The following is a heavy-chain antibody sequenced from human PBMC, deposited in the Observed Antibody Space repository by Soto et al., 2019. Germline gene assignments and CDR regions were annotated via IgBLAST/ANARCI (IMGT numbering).Heavy chain of an antibody. Sequence: EVQLVETGGGLIQPGGSLRLSCEVTGFTVSSNYMSWVRQAPGKGLEWVPVIYSGGTTYSADSVKGRFTISRDDSKNTLYLQMNSLRAEDTAVYYCARAWWSSSRWFDPWGQGTLVTVSS. CDR1: GFTVSSNY. CDR3: ARAWWSSSRWFDP. V-gene: IGHV3-53*02. D-gene: IGHD6-6*01. CDR2: IYSGGTT. J-gene: IGHJ5*02.